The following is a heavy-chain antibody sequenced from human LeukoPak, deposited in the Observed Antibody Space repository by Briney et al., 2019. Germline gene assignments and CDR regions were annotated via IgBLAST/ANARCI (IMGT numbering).Heavy chain of an antibody. CDR2: VSGTSGNT. J-gene: IGHJ4*02. CDR1: GFTISSYA. D-gene: IGHD3-9*01. CDR3: AKDGIRYFDWLLGYFDY. V-gene: IGHV3-23*01. Sequence: GGSLRLSCAASGFTISSYAMIWVRQAPGKGLEWVSGVSGTSGNTFYADSVKGRFTISRDNSKNTLYLQVNSLRAEDTAVYYCAKDGIRYFDWLLGYFDYWGQGTLVTVSS.